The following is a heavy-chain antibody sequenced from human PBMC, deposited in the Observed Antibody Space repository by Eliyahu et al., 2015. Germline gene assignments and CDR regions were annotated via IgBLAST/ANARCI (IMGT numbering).Heavy chain of an antibody. Sequence: QVQLVQSGAEXKKPGSSVXXXCRASVGPFSMXTFSWVRQAPGQGLEWMGRIIPMLGTPNYAQKFQDRVTISADTSTNTAYLEVRSLRSEDTAVYYCSRDLLSGGATTDKCDSWGQGTRVTVTS. V-gene: IGHV1-69*08. CDR2: IIPMLGTP. D-gene: IGHD4-17*01. CDR3: SRDLLSGGATTDKCDS. CDR1: VGPFSMXT. J-gene: IGHJ4*02.